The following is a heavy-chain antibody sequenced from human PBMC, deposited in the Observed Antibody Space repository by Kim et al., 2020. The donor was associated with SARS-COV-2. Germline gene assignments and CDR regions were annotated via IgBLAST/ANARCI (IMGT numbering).Heavy chain of an antibody. V-gene: IGHV4-34*01. Sequence: SETLSLTCAVYGGSFSGFYWSWIRQPPGRGLEWIGEINHSGSTNYNPSLKSRVTISVDTSKNQFSLKLNTVTAADTAVYYCARRLSNTSGSGRHDWDFWG. CDR1: GGSFSGFY. D-gene: IGHD3-10*01. J-gene: IGHJ2*01. CDR3: ARRLSNTSGSGRHDWDF. CDR2: INHSGST.